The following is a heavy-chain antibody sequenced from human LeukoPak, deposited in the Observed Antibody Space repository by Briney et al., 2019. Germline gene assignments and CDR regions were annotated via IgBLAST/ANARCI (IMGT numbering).Heavy chain of an antibody. CDR1: GFTFDDYA. Sequence: GGSLRLSCAASGFTFDDYAMHWVRQAPGKGLEWVSGISWNSGSIGYADSVKGRFTISRDNSKNTLYLQMNSLRAEDTAVYYCAREVLADIVVVPAAHAFDYWGQGTLVTVSS. CDR3: AREVLADIVVVPAAHAFDY. CDR2: ISWNSGSI. D-gene: IGHD2-2*01. J-gene: IGHJ4*02. V-gene: IGHV3-9*01.